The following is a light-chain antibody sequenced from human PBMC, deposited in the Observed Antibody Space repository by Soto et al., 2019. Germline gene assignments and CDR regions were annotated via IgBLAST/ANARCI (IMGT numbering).Light chain of an antibody. CDR1: QSVSSGY. V-gene: IGKV3-20*01. CDR3: QQYGSSGT. J-gene: IGKJ1*01. CDR2: GAS. Sequence: EIVLTQSPVTLSLSPGERATLSCRASQSVSSGYLAWYQQKPGQAPRLLIYGASNRATGIPDRFSGSGSGTDFTLTISRLEPEDFAVYYCQQYGSSGTFGQGTKVDIK.